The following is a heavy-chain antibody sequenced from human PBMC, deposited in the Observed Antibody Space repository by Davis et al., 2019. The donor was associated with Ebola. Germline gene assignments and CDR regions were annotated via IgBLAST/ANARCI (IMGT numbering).Heavy chain of an antibody. Sequence: GESLKISCAASGFTFSTFGMHWVRQAPGKGLEWLAVIWNDGSKTYYADSVKGRFTISRDNSKNMLYLQMDSLRTDDTAVYYCVRDFFEYSSSSFSDYWGQGTLVTVSS. CDR1: GFTFSTFG. V-gene: IGHV3-33*08. CDR2: IWNDGSKT. J-gene: IGHJ4*02. CDR3: VRDFFEYSSSSFSDY. D-gene: IGHD6-6*01.